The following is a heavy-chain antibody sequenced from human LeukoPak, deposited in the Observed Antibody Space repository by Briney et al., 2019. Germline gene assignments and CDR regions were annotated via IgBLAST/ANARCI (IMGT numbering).Heavy chain of an antibody. J-gene: IGHJ6*02. CDR3: AREINAVGMDV. CDR1: GGSISSYY. V-gene: IGHV4-59*01. CDR2: IYYSGST. D-gene: IGHD2-15*01. Sequence: SQTLSLTCTVSGGSISSYYWSWIRQPPGKGLEWIGYIYYSGSTNYNPSLKSRVTISVDTSKNQFSLKLSSVTAADTAVYYCAREINAVGMDVWGQGTTVTVSS.